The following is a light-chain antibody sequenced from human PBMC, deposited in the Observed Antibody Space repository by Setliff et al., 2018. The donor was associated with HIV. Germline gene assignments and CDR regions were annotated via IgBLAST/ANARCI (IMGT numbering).Light chain of an antibody. CDR2: DVT. CDR3: SSFTSSCSYAGSSTYV. CDR1: SSDVGGYNY. J-gene: IGLJ1*01. Sequence: QSALTQPASVSGSPGQSITISCTGTSSDVGGYNYVSWYQQHPGKAPKLIIYDVTNRPSGVSNRFSGSKSGNAASLTISGLQAEDEADYYCSSFTSSCSYAGSSTYVFGTGTKSPS. V-gene: IGLV2-14*03.